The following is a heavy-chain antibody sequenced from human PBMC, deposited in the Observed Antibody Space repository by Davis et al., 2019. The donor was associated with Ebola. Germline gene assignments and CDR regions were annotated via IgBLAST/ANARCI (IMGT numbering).Heavy chain of an antibody. Sequence: HSQTLSLTCAISGDSVFGKNGAWNWIRQSPSRGLEWLGRTYYNSKWYNDSAPSVRGRITINPDTSQNRFSLQLNSVTPEDTAVYYCARGWQRSGMDVWGQGTTVTVSS. CDR2: TYYNSKWYN. D-gene: IGHD6-19*01. J-gene: IGHJ6*02. V-gene: IGHV6-1*01. CDR1: GDSVFGKNGA. CDR3: ARGWQRSGMDV.